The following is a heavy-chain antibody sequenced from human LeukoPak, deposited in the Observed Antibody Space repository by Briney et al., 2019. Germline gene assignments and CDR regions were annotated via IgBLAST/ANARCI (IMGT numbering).Heavy chain of an antibody. J-gene: IGHJ4*02. Sequence: ASVKVSCKASGGTFSSYAISWVRQAPGQGLEWMGGIIPIFGTAIYAQKFQGRVTITTDESTSTAYMELSSLRSEDTASYYCAREDIDTAMGCIDYWGQGTLVTVSS. CDR2: IIPIFGTA. V-gene: IGHV1-69*05. D-gene: IGHD5-18*01. CDR1: GGTFSSYA. CDR3: AREDIDTAMGCIDY.